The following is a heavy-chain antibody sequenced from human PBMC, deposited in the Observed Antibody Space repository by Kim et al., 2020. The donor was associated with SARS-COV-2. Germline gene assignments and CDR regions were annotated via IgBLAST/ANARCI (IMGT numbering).Heavy chain of an antibody. Sequence: GWSLRLSCAASGFTFSSYGMHWVRQAPGKGLEWVAVISYDGSNKYYADSVKGRFTISRDNSKNTLYLQMNSLRAEDTAVYYCASFSGSYYLGPFDYWGQGTLVTVSS. D-gene: IGHD1-26*01. J-gene: IGHJ4*02. V-gene: IGHV3-33*05. CDR1: GFTFSSYG. CDR3: ASFSGSYYLGPFDY. CDR2: ISYDGSNK.